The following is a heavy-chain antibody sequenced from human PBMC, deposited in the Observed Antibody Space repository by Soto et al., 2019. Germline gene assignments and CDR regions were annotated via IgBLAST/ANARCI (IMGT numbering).Heavy chain of an antibody. D-gene: IGHD4-17*01. V-gene: IGHV3-33*01. J-gene: IGHJ3*02. CDR2: IWYDGSNK. CDR1: GFTFSSYG. CDR3: AREPPGTYGVFDAYDI. Sequence: PGGSLGLSCAASGFTFSSYGMHWVRQAPGKGLEWVAVIWYDGSNKYYADSVKGRFTISRDNSKNTLYLQMNSLRAEDTAVYYCAREPPGTYGVFDAYDIWGQGTMVTVSS.